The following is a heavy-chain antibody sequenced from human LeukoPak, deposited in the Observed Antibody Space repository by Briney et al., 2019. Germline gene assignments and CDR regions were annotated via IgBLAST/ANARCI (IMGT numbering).Heavy chain of an antibody. CDR3: ARGSHSSSRSSVYYYYGMDV. CDR2: INPNSGGT. CDR1: GYTFTGYY. V-gene: IGHV1-2*06. J-gene: IGHJ6*02. D-gene: IGHD6-13*01. Sequence: ASVKVSCKASGYTFTGYYMHWVRQAPGQGLEWIGRINPNSGGTNYAQKFQGRVTMTRDTSISTAYMELSRLRSDDTAVYYCARGSHSSSRSSVYYYYGMDVWGQGTTVTVSS.